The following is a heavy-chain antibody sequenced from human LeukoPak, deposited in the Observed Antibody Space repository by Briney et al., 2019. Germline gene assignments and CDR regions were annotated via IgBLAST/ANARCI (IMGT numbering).Heavy chain of an antibody. D-gene: IGHD6-19*01. V-gene: IGHV3-21*01. CDR2: ISSSSSYI. J-gene: IGHJ4*02. CDR3: PRDKKEWQWLSDFDY. CDR1: GFTFSRYS. Sequence: GGSLRLSCAASGFTFSRYSMNWVPRAPGKGREWVLYISSSSSYIYYAGSVKGRFTISRDNAKNTLYLQMNSLRAEDTAVYYCPRDKKEWQWLSDFDYWGQGTLVTVSS.